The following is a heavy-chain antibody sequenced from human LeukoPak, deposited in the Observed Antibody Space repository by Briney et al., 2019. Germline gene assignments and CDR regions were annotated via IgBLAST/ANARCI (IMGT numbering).Heavy chain of an antibody. V-gene: IGHV4-59*08. Sequence: SETLSLTCTVSGGSISSYYWSWIRQPPGKGLEWIGYIYYSGSTNYNPSLKSRVTISVDTSKNQFSLRLSSVTAADTAVYYCAKQSTTALDYWGQGTLVTVSS. CDR1: GGSISSYY. CDR3: AKQSTTALDY. J-gene: IGHJ4*02. CDR2: IYYSGST. D-gene: IGHD4-17*01.